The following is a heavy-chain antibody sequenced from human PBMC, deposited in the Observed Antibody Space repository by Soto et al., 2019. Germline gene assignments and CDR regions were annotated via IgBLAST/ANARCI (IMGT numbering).Heavy chain of an antibody. D-gene: IGHD5-12*01. V-gene: IGHV3-23*01. CDR3: AKPYSGYDPSYYYYYGMDV. CDR1: GFTFSSYW. J-gene: IGHJ6*02. CDR2: ISGSGGST. Sequence: GGSLRLSCAASGFTFSSYWMYWVRQAPGKGLEWVSAISGSGGSTYYADSVKGRFTISRDNSKNTLYLQMNSLRAEDTAVYYCAKPYSGYDPSYYYYYGMDVWGQGTTVTVSS.